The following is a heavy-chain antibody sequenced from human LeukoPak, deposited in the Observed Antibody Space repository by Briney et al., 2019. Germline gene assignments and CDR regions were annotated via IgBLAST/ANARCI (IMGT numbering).Heavy chain of an antibody. V-gene: IGHV3-48*03. D-gene: IGHD6-13*01. J-gene: IGHJ4*02. CDR1: GFTFSSYE. CDR3: AREFSSWYRWFDY. Sequence: GGSLRLSCAASGFTFSSYEMNRVRQAPGKGLEWVSYISSSGSTIYYADSVKGRFTISRDNAKNSLYLQMNSLRAEDTAVYYCAREFSSWYRWFDYWGQGTLVTVSS. CDR2: ISSSGSTI.